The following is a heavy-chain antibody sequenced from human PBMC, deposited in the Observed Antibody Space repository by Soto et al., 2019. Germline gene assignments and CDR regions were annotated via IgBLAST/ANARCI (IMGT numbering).Heavy chain of an antibody. CDR2: ISWNSGSI. V-gene: IGHV3-9*01. Sequence: EVQLVESGGGLVQPGRSLRLSCAASGFTFDDYAMHWVRQAPGKGLEWVSGISWNSGSIGYADSVKGRFTISRDNAKNSLYLQMPSLSAEDTALYYCAKDIWSRWDREDSGSHDPPPYGTDVWGQGTTVTVSS. J-gene: IGHJ6*02. D-gene: IGHD1-26*01. CDR1: GFTFDDYA. CDR3: AKDIWSRWDREDSGSHDPPPYGTDV.